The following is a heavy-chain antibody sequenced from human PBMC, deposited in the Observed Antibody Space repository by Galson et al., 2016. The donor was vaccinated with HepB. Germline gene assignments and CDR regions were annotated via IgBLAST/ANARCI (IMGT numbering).Heavy chain of an antibody. CDR1: GFIFDDFA. CDR2: ISWNSRII. Sequence: SLRLSCAGSGFIFDDFAMHWVRQAPGKGLEWLSGISWNSRIIGYADSVKGRFTVSRDNAKNSLYFQIDSLSAEDTAFYYCVKTKYQLTDAFDIWGQGTLVTVSS. J-gene: IGHJ3*02. D-gene: IGHD2-2*01. CDR3: VKTKYQLTDAFDI. V-gene: IGHV3-9*01.